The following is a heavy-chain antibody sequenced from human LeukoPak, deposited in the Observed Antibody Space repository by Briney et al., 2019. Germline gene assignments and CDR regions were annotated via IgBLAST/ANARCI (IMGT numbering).Heavy chain of an antibody. CDR2: ISWNSGSI. D-gene: IGHD1-14*01. CDR3: AKDLRKDGIWDIDY. Sequence: SLRLSCAASGFTCDDYAMLWVRQAPGKGLEWVSGISWNSGSIGHAGSGKGRFTISRDNSQNTVFLQMDSLRDEDTALYYCAKDLRKDGIWDIDYWGQGTLVTVSS. CDR1: GFTCDDYA. V-gene: IGHV3-9*01. J-gene: IGHJ4*02.